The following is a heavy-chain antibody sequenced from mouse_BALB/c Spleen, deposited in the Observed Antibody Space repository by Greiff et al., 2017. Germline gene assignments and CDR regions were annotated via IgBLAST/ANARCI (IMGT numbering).Heavy chain of an antibody. V-gene: IGHV5-6-5*01. CDR2: ISSGGST. CDR3: ARAYGSRRYYFDY. J-gene: IGHJ2*01. CDR1: GFTFSSYA. D-gene: IGHD1-1*01. Sequence: EVKVVESGGGLVKPGGSLKLSCAASGFTFSSYAMSWVRQTPEKRLEWVASISSGGSTYYPDSVKGRFTISRDNARNILYLQMSSLRSEDTAMYYCARAYGSRRYYFDYWGQGTTLTVSS.